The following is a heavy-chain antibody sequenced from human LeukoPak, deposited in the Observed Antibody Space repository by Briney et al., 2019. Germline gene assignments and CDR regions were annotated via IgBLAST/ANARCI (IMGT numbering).Heavy chain of an antibody. CDR1: GYTFTTYD. CDR2: MNPYTDNT. Sequence: ASVKVSCKASGYTFTTYDINWVRQAPGQGLEWMGWMNPYTDNTHYAQTFQGRVTMTMSTSISTSYMYVCSLRAQHTPPYFYSRGGDFDFWGQGTLVSVSS. CDR3: SRGGDFDF. D-gene: IGHD4-17*01. J-gene: IGHJ4*02. V-gene: IGHV1-8*01.